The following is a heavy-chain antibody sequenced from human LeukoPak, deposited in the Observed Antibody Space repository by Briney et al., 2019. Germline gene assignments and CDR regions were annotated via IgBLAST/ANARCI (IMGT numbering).Heavy chain of an antibody. CDR3: ARDFFYYDSSGYLGNFDY. J-gene: IGHJ4*02. V-gene: IGHV1-18*04. CDR1: GYTFTGYY. CDR2: ISAYNGNT. Sequence: GASVKVSCKASGYTFTGYYMHWVRQAPGQGLEWMGRISAYNGNTNYAQKLQGRVTMTTDASTSTAYMELRSLRSDDTAVYYCARDFFYYDSSGYLGNFDYWGQGTLVTVSS. D-gene: IGHD3-22*01.